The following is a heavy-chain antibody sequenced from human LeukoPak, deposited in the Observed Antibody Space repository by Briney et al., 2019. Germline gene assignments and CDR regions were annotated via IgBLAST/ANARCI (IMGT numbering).Heavy chain of an antibody. CDR3: AKGFHGFDPQDY. CDR1: GFTFSSYA. J-gene: IGHJ4*02. Sequence: PGGSLRLSCPASGFTFSSYAMLWVRQAPGKGLEWVAVISYDGSDKYYADSVKGRFTISRDNSKNTLYPQMNSLRAEDTAVYYCAKGFHGFDPQDYWGQGTLVTVSS. V-gene: IGHV3-30*18. D-gene: IGHD3-9*01. CDR2: ISYDGSDK.